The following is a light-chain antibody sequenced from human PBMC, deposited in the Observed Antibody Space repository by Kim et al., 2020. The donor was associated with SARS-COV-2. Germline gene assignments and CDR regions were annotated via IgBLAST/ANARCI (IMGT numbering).Light chain of an antibody. CDR3: QSYDSSLSGWV. CDR1: SSNIGAGDD. Sequence: TISCEGSSSNIGAGDDVPWYQQLPGTPPKLLIYGNSNRPSGVPDRFSGSKSGTSASLAITGLQAEDEADYYCQSYDSSLSGWVFGGGTKLTV. J-gene: IGLJ3*02. CDR2: GNS. V-gene: IGLV1-40*01.